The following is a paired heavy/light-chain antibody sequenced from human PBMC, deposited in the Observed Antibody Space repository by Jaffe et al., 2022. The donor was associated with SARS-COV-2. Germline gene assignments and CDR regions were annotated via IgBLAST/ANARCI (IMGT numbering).Light chain of an antibody. CDR3: LQRRIWYT. CDR1: QSVSIY. CDR2: NAS. J-gene: IGKJ2*01. V-gene: IGKV3-11*01. Sequence: EIVLTQSPATLSLSPGDRATLSCRASQSVSIYLAWYQQKPDQAPRLLIYNASNRATGIPARFSGSGSGTDFTLTISSLEPEDFAIYYCLQRRIWYTFGQGTKLEIK.
Heavy chain of an antibody. Sequence: QVQLVESGGGVVQPGRSLTVSCAASGFTFSNYGMHWFRQAPGKGLEWVAHISNDANARYYADSVKGRFTVSRDNSENTLWLQMNGLRAEDTAVYHCAKFMSGGSGWHPIDYWGQGTLVTVSS. CDR1: GFTFSNYG. D-gene: IGHD6-19*01. V-gene: IGHV3-30*18. CDR2: ISNDANAR. CDR3: AKFMSGGSGWHPIDY. J-gene: IGHJ4*02.